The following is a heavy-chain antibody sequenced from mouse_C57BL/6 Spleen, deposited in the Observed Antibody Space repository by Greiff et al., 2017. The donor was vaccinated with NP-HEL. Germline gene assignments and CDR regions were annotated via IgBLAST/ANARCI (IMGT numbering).Heavy chain of an antibody. CDR3: ARRYDYDPFAY. V-gene: IGHV5-9*01. CDR1: GFTFSSYT. Sequence: DVKLVESGGGLVKPGGSLKLSCAASGFTFSSYTMSWVRQTPEKRLEWVATISGGGGNTYYPDSVKGRFTISRDNAKNTLYLQMSSLRSEDTALYYCARRYDYDPFAYWGQGTLVTVSA. J-gene: IGHJ3*01. D-gene: IGHD2-4*01. CDR2: ISGGGGNT.